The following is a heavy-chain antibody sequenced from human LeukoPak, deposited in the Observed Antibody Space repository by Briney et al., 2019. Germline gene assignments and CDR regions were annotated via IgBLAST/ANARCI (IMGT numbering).Heavy chain of an antibody. D-gene: IGHD2-2*02. J-gene: IGHJ4*02. Sequence: GGSLRLTCVASGFTFSDDYMSWIRQAPGKGLEWVAYISNSGRNIFYADSVKGRFTISRDNAENSLYVQMSSLRAEDTAVYYCARARRTVDCSSTSCYIFDNWGQGTLVTVSS. V-gene: IGHV3-11*04. CDR3: ARARRTVDCSSTSCYIFDN. CDR2: ISNSGRNI. CDR1: GFTFSDDY.